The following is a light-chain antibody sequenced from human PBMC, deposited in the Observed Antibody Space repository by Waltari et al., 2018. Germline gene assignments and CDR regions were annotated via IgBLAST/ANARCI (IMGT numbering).Light chain of an antibody. CDR1: SSHVGVYHY. Sequence: QSALTQPASVSGSPGQSITISCTGTSSHVGVYHYVSRYQQHPGNAPKLMIYEVSKRPSGVSNRFSGSKSGNTASLTISGLQAEDEADYYCSSYTISSTVIFGGGTKLTVL. V-gene: IGLV2-14*01. J-gene: IGLJ2*01. CDR2: EVS. CDR3: SSYTISSTVI.